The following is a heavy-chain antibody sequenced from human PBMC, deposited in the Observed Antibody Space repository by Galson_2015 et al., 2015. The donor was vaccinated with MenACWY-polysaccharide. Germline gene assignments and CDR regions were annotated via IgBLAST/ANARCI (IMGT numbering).Heavy chain of an antibody. CDR2: ISWNSGSI. D-gene: IGHD1-26*01. V-gene: IGHV3-9*01. CDR3: AKDMGAHEDAFYN. J-gene: IGHJ3*02. Sequence: SLRLSCAASGFTFDDYAMHWVRQAPGKGLEWVSGISWNSGSIGYADSVKGRFTISRDNAKNSLYLQMNSLRAEDTALYYCAKDMGAHEDAFYNWGQRTMVTLSS. CDR1: GFTFDDYA.